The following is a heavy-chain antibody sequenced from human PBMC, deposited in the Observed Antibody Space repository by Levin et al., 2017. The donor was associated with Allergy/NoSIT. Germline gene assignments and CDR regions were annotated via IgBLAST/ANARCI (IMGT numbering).Heavy chain of an antibody. CDR1: GFTFNNAW. V-gene: IGHV3-15*01. CDR3: TTDLGQFWYEAPVDY. D-gene: IGHD6-13*01. J-gene: IGHJ4*02. Sequence: NPGESLKISCAASGFTFNNAWMSWVRQAPGKGLDWVGRIKSKTYGATAEYAAPVKGRFTISRDDSENTLYLQLNSLKTEDTAVYYCTTDLGQFWYEAPVDYWGQGTLVTVSS. CDR2: IKSKTYGATA.